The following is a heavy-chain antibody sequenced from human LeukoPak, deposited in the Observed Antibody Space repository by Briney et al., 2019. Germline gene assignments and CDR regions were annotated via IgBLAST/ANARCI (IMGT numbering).Heavy chain of an antibody. CDR2: INPNSGGT. CDR1: GYTFTGYY. D-gene: IGHD4-23*01. V-gene: IGHV1-2*02. Sequence: ASVKVSCKASGYTFTGYYMQWVRQAPGQGLEWMGWINPNSGGTNYAQKFQGRVTMTRDTSISTAYMELSRLRSDDTAVYFCARDPGGNPYFDYWGQGALVTVSS. J-gene: IGHJ4*02. CDR3: ARDPGGNPYFDY.